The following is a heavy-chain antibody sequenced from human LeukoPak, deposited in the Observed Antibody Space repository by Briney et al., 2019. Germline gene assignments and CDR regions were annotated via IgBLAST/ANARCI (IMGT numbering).Heavy chain of an antibody. CDR1: GYSFSSYW. CDR3: ARVKPYTSGSRY. D-gene: IGHD3-10*01. Sequence: GESLKISCKGSGYSFSSYWITWVRQMPVKGLEWMGRIDPSDSYTNYSPSFQGHVTISADKSITTAYLQWSSLKASDTAMYYCARVKPYTSGSRYWGQGTLVTVSS. J-gene: IGHJ4*02. V-gene: IGHV5-10-1*01. CDR2: IDPSDSYT.